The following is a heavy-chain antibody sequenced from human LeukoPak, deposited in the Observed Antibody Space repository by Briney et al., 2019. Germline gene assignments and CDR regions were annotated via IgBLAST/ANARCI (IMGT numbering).Heavy chain of an antibody. V-gene: IGHV4-31*03. J-gene: IGHJ6*03. CDR1: GGSISGGGYY. CDR3: ARDLTGTTDRYYYYMDV. CDR2: IYYSGST. Sequence: SETLSLTCTVSGGSISGGGYYWSWIRQHPGKGLEWIGYIYYSGSTYYNPSLKSRVTISVDTSKNQFSLKLSSVTAADTAVYYCARDLTGTTDRYYYYMDVWGKGTTVTVSS. D-gene: IGHD1-7*01.